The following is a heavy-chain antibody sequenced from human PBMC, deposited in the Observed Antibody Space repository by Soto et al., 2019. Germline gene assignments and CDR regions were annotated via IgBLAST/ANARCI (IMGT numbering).Heavy chain of an antibody. Sequence: SVKVSCKASGGTFSSYAISWVRQAPVQGLEWMGGLIPIFGTANSAQNFKGRVTITADESTSTSYMELISLRSEDTAVYYCARANYDSSGYYSSSSLHLDYWCQGPLVTVSS. J-gene: IGHJ4*02. CDR1: GGTFSSYA. CDR3: ARANYDSSGYYSSSSLHLDY. V-gene: IGHV1-69*13. D-gene: IGHD3-22*01. CDR2: LIPIFGTA.